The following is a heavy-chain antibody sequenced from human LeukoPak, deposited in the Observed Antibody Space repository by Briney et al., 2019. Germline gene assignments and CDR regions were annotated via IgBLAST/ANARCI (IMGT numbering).Heavy chain of an antibody. D-gene: IGHD1-26*01. CDR1: GYSISSGYY. Sequence: SETLSLTCTVSGYSISSGYYWGWIRQPPGKGLEWIGSIYYSGSTYYNPSLKSRVTISVDTSKNQFSLKLSSVTAADTAVYYCARHVMMGGSYEIDYWGQGTLVTVSS. J-gene: IGHJ4*02. V-gene: IGHV4-38-2*02. CDR3: ARHVMMGGSYEIDY. CDR2: IYYSGST.